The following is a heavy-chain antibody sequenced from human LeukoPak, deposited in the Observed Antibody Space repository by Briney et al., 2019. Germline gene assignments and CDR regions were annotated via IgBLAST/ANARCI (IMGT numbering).Heavy chain of an antibody. V-gene: IGHV1-46*01. Sequence: ASVKVSCKASGYTFTSYYMHWVRQAPGQGLEWMGIINPSGGSTSYAQKFQGRVTMTRDMSTSTVYMELSSLRSEDTAVFYCARERGIVVVPAAILPPNWFDPWGQGTLVTVSS. J-gene: IGHJ5*02. CDR1: GYTFTSYY. D-gene: IGHD2-2*02. CDR3: ARERGIVVVPAAILPPNWFDP. CDR2: INPSGGST.